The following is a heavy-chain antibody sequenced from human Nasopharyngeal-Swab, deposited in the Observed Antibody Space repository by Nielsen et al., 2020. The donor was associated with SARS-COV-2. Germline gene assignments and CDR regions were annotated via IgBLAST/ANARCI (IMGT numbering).Heavy chain of an antibody. Sequence: WVGQAPGQGLEWMGGIIPIFGTANYAQKFQGRVTITADESTSTAYMELSSLRSEDTAVYYCARLGPDYDILTGANRYYYYGMDVWGQGTTVTVSS. CDR2: IIPIFGTA. CDR3: ARLGPDYDILTGANRYYYYGMDV. J-gene: IGHJ6*02. V-gene: IGHV1-69*01. D-gene: IGHD3-9*01.